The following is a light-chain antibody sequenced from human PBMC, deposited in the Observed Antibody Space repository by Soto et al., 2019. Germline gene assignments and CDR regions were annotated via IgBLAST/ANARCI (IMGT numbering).Light chain of an antibody. Sequence: EIVMTQSPATQSVSPGERVILSCRASQSVSDNLAWHQQKPGQAPRLLIYGASTRATTIPARFSGSGSGTEFTLTISSLQSEDFAVYYCQQSNNWPYTFGQGTRLDIK. J-gene: IGKJ2*01. V-gene: IGKV3-15*01. CDR2: GAS. CDR1: QSVSDN. CDR3: QQSNNWPYT.